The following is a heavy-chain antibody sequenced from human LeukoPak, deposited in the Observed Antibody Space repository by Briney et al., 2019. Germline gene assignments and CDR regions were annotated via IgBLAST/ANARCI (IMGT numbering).Heavy chain of an antibody. CDR2: INHSGST. Sequence: SETLSLTCAVYGGSFSGYYWSWIRQPPGKGLEWIGEINHSGSTNYNPSLKSRINISLDRTKNQISLRLNYVTTADTAIYFCARSTFWFDPWGQGTLVTVSS. J-gene: IGHJ5*02. V-gene: IGHV4-34*01. CDR3: ARSTFWFDP. CDR1: GGSFSGYY.